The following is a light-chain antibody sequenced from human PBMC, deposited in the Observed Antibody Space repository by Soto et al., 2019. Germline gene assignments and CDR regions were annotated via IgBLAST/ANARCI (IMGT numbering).Light chain of an antibody. Sequence: QSALTQPRSVSGSPGRSVTISCTATSSDVGDYDFVSWYQQHPAKAPKLMIYDVSKRPSGVPDRFSGSRSGNTASLTISGLQAEDEADYYCCSYAGSYTLYVFGTGTKLTVL. J-gene: IGLJ1*01. CDR3: CSYAGSYTLYV. V-gene: IGLV2-11*01. CDR1: SSDVGDYDF. CDR2: DVS.